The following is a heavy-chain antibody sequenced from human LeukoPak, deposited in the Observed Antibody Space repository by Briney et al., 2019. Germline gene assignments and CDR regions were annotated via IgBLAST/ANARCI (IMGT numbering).Heavy chain of an antibody. CDR3: ARVPSGWYAFDY. J-gene: IGHJ4*02. D-gene: IGHD6-19*01. Sequence: RASVKVSCKASGGTFKNYAISWVRQAPGQGLEWMGGILPIFGTTNYAQKFQARVTITADESTSTAYMEMSSLRSEDTAVYYCARVPSGWYAFDYWGQGTLVTVSS. CDR2: ILPIFGTT. V-gene: IGHV1-69*13. CDR1: GGTFKNYA.